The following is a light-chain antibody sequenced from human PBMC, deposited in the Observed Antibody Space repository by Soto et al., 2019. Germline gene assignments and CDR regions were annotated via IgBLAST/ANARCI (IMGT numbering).Light chain of an antibody. Sequence: QLVLTQPPSASGTPGQRVTISCSGSMSNIGSDTVNWYQQLPGTAPKLLIHRSNQRPSGVPDRFSGSKSGNTASLTVSGLQAEDEADYYCSSYTGSNNLGFGGGTKVTVL. CDR2: RSN. CDR3: SSYTGSNNLG. CDR1: MSNIGSDT. J-gene: IGLJ3*02. V-gene: IGLV1-44*01.